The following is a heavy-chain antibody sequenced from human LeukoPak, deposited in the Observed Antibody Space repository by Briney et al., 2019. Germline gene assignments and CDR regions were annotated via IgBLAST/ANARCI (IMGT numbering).Heavy chain of an antibody. Sequence: GGSLRLSCAASGFTFSSYAMHWVRQAPGKGLEWVAVISYDGSNKYYADSVKGRFTISRDNSKNTLYLQMNSLRAEDTAVYYCARVALWDCSSTSCYPPATRYYYYYGMDVWGKGTTVTVSS. J-gene: IGHJ6*04. CDR1: GFTFSSYA. V-gene: IGHV3-30*04. CDR2: ISYDGSNK. CDR3: ARVALWDCSSTSCYPPATRYYYYYGMDV. D-gene: IGHD2-2*01.